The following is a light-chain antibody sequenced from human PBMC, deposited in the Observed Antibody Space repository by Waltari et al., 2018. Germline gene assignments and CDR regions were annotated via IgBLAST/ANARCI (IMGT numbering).Light chain of an antibody. V-gene: IGLV2-8*01. CDR1: SGDIGGYNF. J-gene: IGLJ2*01. CDR3: SSYAGTRIL. Sequence: QAVLTQPPSLSGSPGQSVTVSCTGSSGDIGGYNFVSWYQQLPDKAPKLIIYDVIKRPSGVSDRFSGSKSGNTASLTISGLQAEDEADYFCSSYAGTRILFGGGTRLTVL. CDR2: DVI.